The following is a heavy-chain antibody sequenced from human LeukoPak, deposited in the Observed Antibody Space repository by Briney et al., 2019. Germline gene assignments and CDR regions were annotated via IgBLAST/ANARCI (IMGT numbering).Heavy chain of an antibody. CDR3: TGGGDYGSGSKYYYYYYMDV. Sequence: PSETLSLTCAVYGGSFSGYYWSWIRQPPGKGLEWIGEINHSGSTNYNPSLKSRVTISVDTSKNQFSLKLSSVTAADTAVYYCTGGGDYGSGSKYYYYYYMDVWGKGTTVTISS. D-gene: IGHD3-10*01. J-gene: IGHJ6*03. CDR2: INHSGST. V-gene: IGHV4-34*01. CDR1: GGSFSGYY.